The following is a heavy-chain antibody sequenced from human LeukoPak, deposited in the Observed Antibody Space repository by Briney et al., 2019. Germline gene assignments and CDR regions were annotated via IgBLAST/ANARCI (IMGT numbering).Heavy chain of an antibody. CDR3: ARGWQQLANWFDP. D-gene: IGHD6-13*01. CDR1: GGSISSYY. CDR2: ISYSGT. V-gene: IGHV4-59*06. J-gene: IGHJ5*02. Sequence: ASETLSLTCTVSGGSISSYYWTWIRQHPGKGLEWIGYISYSGTYYNPSLKSRVTISLDTSSNQFSLKLTSVTAADTAVYYCARGWQQLANWFDPWGQGALVTVSS.